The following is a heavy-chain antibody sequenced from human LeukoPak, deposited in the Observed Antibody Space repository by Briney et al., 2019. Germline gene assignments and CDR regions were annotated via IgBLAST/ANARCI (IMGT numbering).Heavy chain of an antibody. CDR2: LNSDGIKT. J-gene: IGHJ4*02. D-gene: IGHD7-27*01. V-gene: IGHV3-23*01. Sequence: GGSLRLSCAASGFTLSNYAMSWVRQAPGKGLEWVSALNSDGIKTYYTESVKGRFTISRDNSKNTLYLQMNSLRAEDTAMYYCARVGTGDVDYWGQGTLVTVSS. CDR3: ARVGTGDVDY. CDR1: GFTLSNYA.